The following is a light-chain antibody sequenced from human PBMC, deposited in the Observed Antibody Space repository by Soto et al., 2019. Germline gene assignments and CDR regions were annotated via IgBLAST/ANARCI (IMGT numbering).Light chain of an antibody. Sequence: DIQMTQSPSSVSASVGDRVTITCRASQAISTWLAWYQQKPGKAPKLLIYAASNLQTGVPSRFSGSGSGTDFTLTISSLQSEDFAVYYCQQYNNWPPTFGQGTKVEIK. CDR3: QQYNNWPPT. CDR2: AAS. CDR1: QAISTW. V-gene: IGKV1D-12*01. J-gene: IGKJ1*01.